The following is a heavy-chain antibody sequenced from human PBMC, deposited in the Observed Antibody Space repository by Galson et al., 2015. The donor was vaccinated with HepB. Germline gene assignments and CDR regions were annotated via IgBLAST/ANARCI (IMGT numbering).Heavy chain of an antibody. D-gene: IGHD6-13*01. CDR2: MNPNSGNT. CDR1: GYTFTSYD. Sequence: SVKVSCKASGYTFTSYDINWVRQATGQGLEWMGWMNPNSGNTGYAQKFQGRVTMTRNTSISTAYMELSSLRSEDTAVYYCARGVAAAGTGNYYYYGMDVWGQGTTVTVSS. V-gene: IGHV1-8*01. J-gene: IGHJ6*02. CDR3: ARGVAAAGTGNYYYYGMDV.